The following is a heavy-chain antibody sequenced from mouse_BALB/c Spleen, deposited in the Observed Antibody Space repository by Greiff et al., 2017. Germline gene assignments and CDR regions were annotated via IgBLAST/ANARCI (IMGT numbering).Heavy chain of an antibody. CDR1: GFNIKDSY. D-gene: IGHD2-3*01. CDR2: IDPANGNT. V-gene: IGHV14-3*02. CDR3: ARSGYDGYSAWFAY. Sequence: EVQLQQSGAELVKPGASVKLSCTASGFNIKDSYMHWVKQRPEQGLEWIGRIDPANGNTKYDPKFQGKATITADTSSNTAYLQLSSLTSEDTAVYYCARSGYDGYSAWFAYWGQGTLVTVSA. J-gene: IGHJ3*01.